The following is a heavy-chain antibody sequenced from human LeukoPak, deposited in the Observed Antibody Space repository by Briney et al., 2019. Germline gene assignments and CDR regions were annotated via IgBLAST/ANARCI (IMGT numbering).Heavy chain of an antibody. CDR2: MNPNSGNT. J-gene: IGHJ4*02. CDR3: ARVVRASRTYYFDY. Sequence: ASVKVSCKASGYTFTSYDINWVRQATGQGLEWMGWMNPNSGNTGYAQKFQGRVTMTRNTSISTAYMELSSLRSDDTAVYYCARVVRASRTYYFDYWGQGTLVTVSS. D-gene: IGHD4-23*01. CDR1: GYTFTSYD. V-gene: IGHV1-8*01.